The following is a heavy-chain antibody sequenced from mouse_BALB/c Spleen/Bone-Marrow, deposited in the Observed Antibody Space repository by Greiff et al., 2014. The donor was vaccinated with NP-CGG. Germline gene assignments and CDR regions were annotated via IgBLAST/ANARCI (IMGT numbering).Heavy chain of an antibody. Sequence: QVPLKQSGPGLVKPGASVRISCQASGYTFTSYYIHWVKQRPGQGLEWIGWIYPGNVNTKYNEKFKGKATLTADKSSSTAYMQLSSLTSEDSAVYFCARGGWLRDAMDYWGQGTSVTVSS. CDR1: GYTFTSYY. V-gene: IGHV1S56*01. D-gene: IGHD2-2*01. J-gene: IGHJ4*01. CDR2: IYPGNVNT. CDR3: ARGGWLRDAMDY.